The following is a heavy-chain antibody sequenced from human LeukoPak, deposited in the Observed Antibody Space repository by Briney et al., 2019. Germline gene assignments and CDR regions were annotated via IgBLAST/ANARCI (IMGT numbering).Heavy chain of an antibody. D-gene: IGHD3-22*01. CDR3: ASLIYDSSGYYFDK. CDR1: GGSISNYY. J-gene: IGHJ4*02. Sequence: SETLSLTCTVSGGSISNYYWSWIRQSPGKGLEWMGYIQYSGSTNRNPSLKSRVTISVDTSKNQFSLKLSSVTAADTAVYYCASLIYDSSGYYFDKWGQGTLVTVSS. V-gene: IGHV4-59*08. CDR2: IQYSGST.